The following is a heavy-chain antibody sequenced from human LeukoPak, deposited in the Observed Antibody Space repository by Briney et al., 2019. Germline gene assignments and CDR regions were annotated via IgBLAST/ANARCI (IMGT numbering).Heavy chain of an antibody. D-gene: IGHD3-22*01. CDR3: ATGSGYYYDH. J-gene: IGHJ4*02. V-gene: IGHV3-33*01. CDR1: GFIFSSYG. CDR2: AYHDEWPGNSK. Sequence: GGPLRLSCAASGFIFSSYGMHWVRQAPGKGLEWVAVAYHDEWPGNSKYYVDSVKGRFTVSRDNSKNTLYLQMSSLRAEGTAVYYCATGSGYYYDHWGQGTLVTVSS.